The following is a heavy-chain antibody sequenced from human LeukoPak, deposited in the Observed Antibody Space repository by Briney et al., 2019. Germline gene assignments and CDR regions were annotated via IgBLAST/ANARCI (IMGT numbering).Heavy chain of an antibody. CDR1: GGTFSSYA. Sequence: SVKVSCKASGGTFSSYAISWVRQAPGQGLEWMGGIIPIFGTANYAQKFQGRVTITADESTSTAYMELSSLRSEDTAVYYCARHPKPTVTTSRWFDPWGQGTLVTVSS. V-gene: IGHV1-69*13. J-gene: IGHJ5*02. CDR2: IIPIFGTA. CDR3: ARHPKPTVTTSRWFDP. D-gene: IGHD4-17*01.